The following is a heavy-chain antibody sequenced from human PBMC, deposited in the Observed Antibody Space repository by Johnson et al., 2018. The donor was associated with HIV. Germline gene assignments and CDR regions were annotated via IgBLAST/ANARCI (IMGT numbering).Heavy chain of an antibody. CDR2: ISYDGSSK. D-gene: IGHD6-19*01. CDR3: AKIGQWRERLDAFDV. V-gene: IGHV3-30*04. J-gene: IGHJ3*01. CDR1: GFTFSSYA. Sequence: QVQLVESGGGVVQPGRSLRLSCAASGFTFSSYAMHWVRQAPGKGLEWVAVISYDGSSKYYADSVKGRFTISRDNSKNTLYLQMSSLRPEDTAVYYCAKIGQWRERLDAFDVWGQGTMVTVSS.